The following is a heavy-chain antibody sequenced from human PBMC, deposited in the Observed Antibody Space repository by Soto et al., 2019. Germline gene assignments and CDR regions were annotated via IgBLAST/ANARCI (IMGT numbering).Heavy chain of an antibody. CDR2: IIPIFGTA. V-gene: IGHV1-69*12. CDR3: ARGPSEAVAGNFDY. D-gene: IGHD6-19*01. J-gene: IGHJ4*02. CDR1: GGTFSSYA. Sequence: QVQLVQSGAEVKKPGSSVKVSCKASGGTFSSYAISWVRQAPGQGLEWMGGIIPIFGTANYAQKFQGRVTITADESTSTAYMEQSSLRSEDTAVYYCARGPSEAVAGNFDYWGQGTLVTVSS.